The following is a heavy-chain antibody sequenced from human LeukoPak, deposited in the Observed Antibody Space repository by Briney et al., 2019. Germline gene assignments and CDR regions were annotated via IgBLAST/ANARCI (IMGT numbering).Heavy chain of an antibody. V-gene: IGHV3-21*01. CDR3: AGHYDILTGYPRWFDP. J-gene: IGHJ5*02. Sequence: GGSLRLSCAASGFTFSSYSMNWVRQAPGKGLEWVSSISSSSSSYIYYADSVKGRFTISRDNAKNSLYLQMNSLRAEDTAVYYCAGHYDILTGYPRWFDPWGQGTLVTVSS. D-gene: IGHD3-9*01. CDR1: GFTFSSYS. CDR2: ISSSSSSYI.